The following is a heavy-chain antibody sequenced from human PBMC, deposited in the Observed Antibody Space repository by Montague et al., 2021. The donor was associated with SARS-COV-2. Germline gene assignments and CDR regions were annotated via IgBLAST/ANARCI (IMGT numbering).Heavy chain of an antibody. CDR2: VNHSGST. J-gene: IGHJ3*02. D-gene: IGHD3-3*01. CDR1: GGSFTDFY. Sequence: SETLSITCAVYGGSFTDFYWTWIRQPPGKGLEWIGEVNHSGSTNYNPSLKSRVTISVDTSKNQFSLKMNSVSAADTAVYYCARGQVTIFGVLIMLPAAGALDIWGRGTMVSVSS. CDR3: ARGQVTIFGVLIMLPAAGALDI. V-gene: IGHV4-34*01.